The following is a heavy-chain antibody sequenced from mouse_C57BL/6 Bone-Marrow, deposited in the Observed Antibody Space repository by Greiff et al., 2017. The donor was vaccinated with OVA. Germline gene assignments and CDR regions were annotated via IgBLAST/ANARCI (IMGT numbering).Heavy chain of an antibody. Sequence: EVQLMESGGDLVKPGGSLKLSCAASGFTFSSYGMSWVRQTPDKRLEWVATISSGGSYTYYPDSVKGRFTISRDNAKNTLYLQMSRLKSEDTAMYYCARRPIYWYFDVWGTGTTVTVSS. D-gene: IGHD6-5*01. CDR1: GFTFSSYG. CDR2: ISSGGSYT. V-gene: IGHV5-6*01. J-gene: IGHJ1*03. CDR3: ARRPIYWYFDV.